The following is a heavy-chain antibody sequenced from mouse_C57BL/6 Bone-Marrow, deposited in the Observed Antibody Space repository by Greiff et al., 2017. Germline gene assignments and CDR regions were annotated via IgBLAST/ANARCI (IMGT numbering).Heavy chain of an antibody. V-gene: IGHV1-15*01. Sequence: QVQLKESGAELVRPGASVTLSCKASGYTFTDYEMHWVKQTPVHGLEWIGAIDPETGGTAYNQKFKGKAILTADKSSSTAYMELRSLTSEDSAVYYCTRWGDDCYYPWVAYWGQGTLVTVSA. CDR2: IDPETGGT. CDR1: GYTFTDYE. J-gene: IGHJ3*01. CDR3: TRWGDDCYYPWVAY. D-gene: IGHD2-3*01.